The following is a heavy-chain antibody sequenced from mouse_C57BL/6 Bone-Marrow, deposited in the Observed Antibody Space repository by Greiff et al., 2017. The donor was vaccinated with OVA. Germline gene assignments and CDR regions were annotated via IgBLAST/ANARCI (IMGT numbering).Heavy chain of an antibody. Sequence: DVQLQESGGDLVKPGGSLKLSCAASGFTFSSYGMSWVRQTPDKRLEWVATISSGGSYTYYPDSVKGRFTISRDNAKNTLYLQMSSLKSEDTAMYYCARLRWLMFVDYWGQGTSVTVSS. J-gene: IGHJ4*01. V-gene: IGHV5-6*01. CDR2: ISSGGSYT. CDR1: GFTFSSYG. D-gene: IGHD2-3*01. CDR3: ARLRWLMFVDY.